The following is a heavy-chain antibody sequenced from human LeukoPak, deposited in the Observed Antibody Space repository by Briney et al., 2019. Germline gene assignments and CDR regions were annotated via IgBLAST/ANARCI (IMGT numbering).Heavy chain of an antibody. CDR1: GFTFSSYA. CDR2: ISSNGGST. CDR3: ARPFRSGWSQAGAFDI. V-gene: IGHV3-64*01. J-gene: IGHJ3*02. D-gene: IGHD6-19*01. Sequence: GGSLRLSCAASGFTFSSYAMHWVRQAPGKGLEYVSAISSNGGSTYYANSVKGRFTISRDNSKNTLYLQMGSLRAEDMAVYYCARPFRSGWSQAGAFDIWGQGTMVTVSS.